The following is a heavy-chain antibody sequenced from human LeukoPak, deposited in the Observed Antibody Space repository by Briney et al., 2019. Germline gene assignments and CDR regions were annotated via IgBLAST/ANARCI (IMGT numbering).Heavy chain of an antibody. Sequence: GGSLRLSCAASGFTVSSSYMSWVRQAPGKGLEWASLIYSGGSTYYADSVKGRFTISRDNSKNTLYLQMYSLRAEDTAVYYCARGYFDSSGEFDYWGQGTLVTVSS. CDR1: GFTVSSSY. CDR3: ARGYFDSSGEFDY. J-gene: IGHJ4*02. V-gene: IGHV3-66*01. D-gene: IGHD3-22*01. CDR2: IYSGGST.